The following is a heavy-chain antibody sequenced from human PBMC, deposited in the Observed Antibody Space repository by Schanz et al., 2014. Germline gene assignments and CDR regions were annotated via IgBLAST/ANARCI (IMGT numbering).Heavy chain of an antibody. Sequence: QVQLQESGPGLVKPSGTLSLTCAVSGGSISSSNWWSWVRQSPGKGLEWIGEIYHSGSTNYKPSPKSRVTISVDKSKTPCSLTLSSVTAADTAVYYCASARSSSWMGLYGMDVWGQGTTVTVSS. V-gene: IGHV4-4*02. CDR1: GGSISSSNW. CDR2: IYHSGST. D-gene: IGHD2-2*01. J-gene: IGHJ6*02. CDR3: ASARSSSWMGLYGMDV.